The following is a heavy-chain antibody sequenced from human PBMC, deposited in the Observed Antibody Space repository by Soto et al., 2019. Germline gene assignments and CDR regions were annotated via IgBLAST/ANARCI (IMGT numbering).Heavy chain of an antibody. V-gene: IGHV1-2*02. CDR3: AKGGAVYGLLTHDY. CDR2: IGPESGAT. D-gene: IGHD3-9*01. Sequence: ASVKVSCKASGYTFTGHYIHWVRQAPEQGPEWMGEIGPESGATRYAQKFQGRVTMTRDMSITTVYMELNNLSPDDTAVYYCAKGGAVYGLLTHDYWGQGTLVTVSS. J-gene: IGHJ4*02. CDR1: GYTFTGHY.